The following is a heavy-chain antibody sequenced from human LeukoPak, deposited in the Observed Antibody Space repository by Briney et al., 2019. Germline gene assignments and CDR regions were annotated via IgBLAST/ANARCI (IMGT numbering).Heavy chain of an antibody. CDR2: ISYDGSNK. J-gene: IGHJ4*02. D-gene: IGHD3-10*01. V-gene: IGHV3-30*03. CDR1: GFTFSSYG. CDR3: ARPSGLRGESYYFDY. Sequence: GRSLRLSCAASGFTFSSYGMHWVRQAPGKGLEWVAVISYDGSNKYYADSVKGRFTISRDNSKNTLYLQMNSLRAEDTAVYYCARPSGLRGESYYFDYWGQGTLVTVSS.